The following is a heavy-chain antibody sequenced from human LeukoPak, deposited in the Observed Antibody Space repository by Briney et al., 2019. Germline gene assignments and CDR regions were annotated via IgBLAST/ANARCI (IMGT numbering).Heavy chain of an antibody. CDR1: GFTFSSYT. Sequence: AGGSLRLSCAASGFTFSSYTMHWIRQAPGKGLEWVSSISGSNSYIFYADSVKGRFTVSRDNAKDSLYLQMNSLRAEDTAVYYCARERISYNWNDVGWFDPWGQGTLVTVSS. CDR3: ARERISYNWNDVGWFDP. J-gene: IGHJ5*02. CDR2: ISGSNSYI. D-gene: IGHD1-1*01. V-gene: IGHV3-21*01.